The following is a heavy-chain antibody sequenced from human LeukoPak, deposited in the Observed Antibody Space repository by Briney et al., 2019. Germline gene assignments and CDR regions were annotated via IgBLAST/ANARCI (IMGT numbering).Heavy chain of an antibody. CDR1: GFTFSSYA. CDR3: AKAVGRWDSSGWYREG. V-gene: IGHV3-23*01. CDR2: ISGSGGST. Sequence: PGGSLRLSCAASGFTFSSYAMSWVRQAPGKGLEWVSAISGSGGSTYYADSVKGRFTISRDNSKNTLYLQMNSLRAEDTAVYYCAKAVGRWDSSGWYREGWGQGTLVTVSS. J-gene: IGHJ4*02. D-gene: IGHD6-19*01.